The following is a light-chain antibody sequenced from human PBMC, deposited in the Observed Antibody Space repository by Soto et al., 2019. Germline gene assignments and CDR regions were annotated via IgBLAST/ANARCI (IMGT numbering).Light chain of an antibody. J-gene: IGLJ2*01. Sequence: LTQPHSVSESPGQSVTISCTGTSSDVGGYNYVSWYQQHPGKAPKLMIYDVSKRPSGVPDRFSGSKSGNTASLTISGLQAEDEADYYCCSYAGSYNVVFGGGTKVTVL. V-gene: IGLV2-11*01. CDR3: CSYAGSYNVV. CDR2: DVS. CDR1: SSDVGGYNY.